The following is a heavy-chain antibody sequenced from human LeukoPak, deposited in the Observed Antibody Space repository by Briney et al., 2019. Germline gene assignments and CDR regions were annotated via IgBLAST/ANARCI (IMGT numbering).Heavy chain of an antibody. Sequence: SETLSLTCAVYGGSFSGYYWSWIRQPPGKGLEWIGEINHSGSTNYNPSLKSRVTISVDTSKNQFSLKLSSVTAADTAVYYCARDRGCGGDCYWGYYYYYMDVWGKGTTATVSS. D-gene: IGHD2-21*02. J-gene: IGHJ6*03. CDR1: GGSFSGYY. CDR3: ARDRGCGGDCYWGYYYYYMDV. V-gene: IGHV4-34*01. CDR2: INHSGST.